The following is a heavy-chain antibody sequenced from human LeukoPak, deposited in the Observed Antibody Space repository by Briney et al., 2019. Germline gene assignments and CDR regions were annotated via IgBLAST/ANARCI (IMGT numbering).Heavy chain of an antibody. CDR1: GYTFTSYD. CDR2: MNPNSGNT. D-gene: IGHD1-26*01. Sequence: ASVKVSCKASGYTFTSYDINWVRQATGQGLEWMGWMNPNSGNTGYAQKFQGRVTMTRNTSISTAYMELSSLRSEDTAVYYCAREPPSAGATDYWDQGTLVTVSS. J-gene: IGHJ4*02. CDR3: AREPPSAGATDY. V-gene: IGHV1-8*01.